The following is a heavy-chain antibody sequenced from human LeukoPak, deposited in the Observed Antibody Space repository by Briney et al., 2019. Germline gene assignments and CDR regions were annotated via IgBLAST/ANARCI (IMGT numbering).Heavy chain of an antibody. CDR1: GGSFSGYY. CDR2: INHSGST. Sequence: PSETLPLTCGVYGGSFSGYYWSWIRQPPGKGLEWIGEINHSGSTNYNPSLKSRVTISVDTSKNQFSLKLSSVTAADTAVYYCARGRVDTAMVNRYYYYMDVWGKGTTVTVSS. V-gene: IGHV4-34*01. D-gene: IGHD5-18*01. CDR3: ARGRVDTAMVNRYYYYMDV. J-gene: IGHJ6*03.